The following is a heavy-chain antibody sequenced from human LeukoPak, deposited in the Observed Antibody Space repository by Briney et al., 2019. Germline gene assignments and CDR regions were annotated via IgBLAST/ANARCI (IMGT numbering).Heavy chain of an antibody. J-gene: IGHJ4*02. V-gene: IGHV4-4*07. Sequence: SETLSLTCTVSGGSISSYYWTWIRQPAGRGLEWIGRIYITESTNYNPSLKSRVTMSVDTSKNQFSLKLNFVTAADTAVYYCARQNSSWYFDYWGQGTLVTVSS. CDR1: GGSISSYY. D-gene: IGHD6-13*01. CDR2: IYITEST. CDR3: ARQNSSWYFDY.